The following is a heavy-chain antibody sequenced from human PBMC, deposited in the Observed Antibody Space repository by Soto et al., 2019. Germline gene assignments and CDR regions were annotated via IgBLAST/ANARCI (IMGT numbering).Heavy chain of an antibody. V-gene: IGHV1-8*01. CDR3: SRGNPYYDFWSGYYGYGMDV. Sequence: ASVKVSCKASGYTFTSYDINWVRQATGQGLEWMGWMNPNSGNTGYAQKFKGRVTMTRNTSISTAYMELSSLRSEDTAVYYCSRGNPYYDFWSGYYGYGMDVWGQGTTVTVSS. D-gene: IGHD3-3*01. CDR1: GYTFTSYD. J-gene: IGHJ6*02. CDR2: MNPNSGNT.